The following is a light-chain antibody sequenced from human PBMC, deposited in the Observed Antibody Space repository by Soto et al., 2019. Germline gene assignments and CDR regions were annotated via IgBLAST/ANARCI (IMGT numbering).Light chain of an antibody. Sequence: QSALTQPASVSGSPGQSITISCTGTSIEVGGYYLVSWYQQYPDKAPKLMIFDVNTRPSGVSNRFSGSKSGNTASRTISGLQAEDEADYYCSSYKSSSTLPYVFGTGTKVTVL. CDR3: SSYKSSSTLPYV. J-gene: IGLJ1*01. CDR2: DVN. CDR1: SIEVGGYYL. V-gene: IGLV2-14*01.